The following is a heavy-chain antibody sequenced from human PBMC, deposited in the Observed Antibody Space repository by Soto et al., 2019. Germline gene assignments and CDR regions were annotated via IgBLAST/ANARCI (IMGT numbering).Heavy chain of an antibody. J-gene: IGHJ4*02. CDR1: GYSISSGYY. CDR3: GGQKGGGIYGDYVGD. CDR2: MYHSVSI. Sequence: PSETLSLTCAVSGYSISSGYYWGWLRQPPGKGLEWIGHMYHSVSIYYNPSLQSRVTISMDTSKNEFSLKLTSVTAADTAVYYCGGQKGGGIYGDYVGDWGQGTLVTVSS. D-gene: IGHD4-17*01. V-gene: IGHV4-38-2*01.